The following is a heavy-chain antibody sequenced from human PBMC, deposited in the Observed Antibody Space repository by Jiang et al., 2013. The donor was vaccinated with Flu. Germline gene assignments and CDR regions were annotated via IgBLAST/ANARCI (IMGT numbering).Heavy chain of an antibody. CDR3: AKDTIFGVIREGTGFDY. CDR1: GFTFSNYG. V-gene: IGHV3-30*18. J-gene: IGHJ4*02. D-gene: IGHD3-3*01. CDR2: ISYDGSXK. Sequence: RSLRLSCAAFGFTFSNYGMHWVRQAPGKGLEWVAVISYDGSXKNYADSVRGRFTISRDTSKNTLYLQMNSLRAEDTAVYYCAKDTIFGVIREGTGFDYWGQGTLVTVSS.